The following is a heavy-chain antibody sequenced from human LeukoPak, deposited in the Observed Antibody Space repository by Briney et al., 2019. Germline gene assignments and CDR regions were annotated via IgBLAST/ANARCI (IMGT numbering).Heavy chain of an antibody. D-gene: IGHD4-17*01. Sequence: PGGSLRLSCAASGFTFSSYWMSWVRQPPGKGLEWVANIKRDGSEKYYVDSVKGRFTISRDNAKNSVYLQMNSLRVEDTAVYYCARDLGDSGDYRIDAFDVRGQGTMVTVSS. CDR3: ARDLGDSGDYRIDAFDV. J-gene: IGHJ3*01. CDR1: GFTFSSYW. CDR2: IKRDGSEK. V-gene: IGHV3-7*01.